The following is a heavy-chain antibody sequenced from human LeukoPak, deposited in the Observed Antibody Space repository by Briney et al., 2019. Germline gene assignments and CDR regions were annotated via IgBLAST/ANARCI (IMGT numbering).Heavy chain of an antibody. CDR3: ARVGGSWYLREDYFDY. Sequence: KASETLSLTCTVSGGSISSGGYHWSWIRQHPGKGLEWIGYIYYSGSTYYNPSLKSRVTISVDTSKNQFSLKLSSVTAADTAVYYCARVGGSWYLREDYFDYWGQGTLVTVSS. V-gene: IGHV4-31*03. CDR1: GGSISSGGYH. D-gene: IGHD6-13*01. CDR2: IYYSGST. J-gene: IGHJ4*02.